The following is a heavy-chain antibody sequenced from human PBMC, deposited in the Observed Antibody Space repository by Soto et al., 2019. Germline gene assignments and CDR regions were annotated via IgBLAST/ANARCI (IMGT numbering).Heavy chain of an antibody. D-gene: IGHD3-10*01. CDR3: AIENGSGSYRDAFDI. CDR2: IYYSGST. Sequence: SETLSLTCTVSGGSISSGDYYWSWIRQPPGKGLEWIGYIYYSGSTYYNPSLKSRVTISVDTSKNQFSLKLSSVTAADTAVYNCAIENGSGSYRDAFDIWGQGTMVTVSS. J-gene: IGHJ3*02. V-gene: IGHV4-30-4*01. CDR1: GGSISSGDYY.